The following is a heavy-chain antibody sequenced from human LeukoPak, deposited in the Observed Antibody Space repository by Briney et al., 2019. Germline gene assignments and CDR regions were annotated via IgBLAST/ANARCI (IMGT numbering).Heavy chain of an antibody. CDR2: IYHSGST. CDR3: ARDARNHDFWSGYYSPYYFDY. D-gene: IGHD3-3*01. CDR1: GGSISSRSYY. J-gene: IGHJ4*02. V-gene: IGHV4-39*07. Sequence: PSETLSLTCTVSGGSISSRSYYWGWIRQPPGEGLEWIGSIYHSGSTYYTPSLKSRVTISVDTSKNQFSLKVTSVTAADTAVYYCARDARNHDFWSGYYSPYYFDYWGQGTLVTVSS.